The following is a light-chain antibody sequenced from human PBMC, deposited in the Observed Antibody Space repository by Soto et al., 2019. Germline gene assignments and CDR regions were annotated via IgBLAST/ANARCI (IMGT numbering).Light chain of an antibody. J-gene: IGKJ1*01. CDR3: QQSYSTPRT. V-gene: IGKV1-39*01. CDR1: QSISSN. CDR2: AAF. Sequence: DIQMTQSPSSLSASVGDRVTITCRASQSISSNLNWYQQKPGKAPKLLIYAAFSLQSGVPSRFSGSGSGTDFTLTISSLQPEDFATYYCQQSYSTPRTFGQRTKVEIK.